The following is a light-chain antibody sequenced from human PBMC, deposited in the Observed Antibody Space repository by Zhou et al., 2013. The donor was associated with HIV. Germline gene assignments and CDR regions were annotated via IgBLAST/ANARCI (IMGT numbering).Light chain of an antibody. J-gene: IGKJ5*01. CDR3: QQYNNYSPIT. V-gene: IGKV1-5*01. CDR1: QGISKW. CDR2: GAS. Sequence: DIQMTQSPSSVSASVGDRITITCRASQGISKWLAWYQQKPGKAPNLLIYGASSLGSGVPSRFSGSGSGREFTLTISSLQPDDFATYYCQQYNNYSPITFGQGTRLEIK.